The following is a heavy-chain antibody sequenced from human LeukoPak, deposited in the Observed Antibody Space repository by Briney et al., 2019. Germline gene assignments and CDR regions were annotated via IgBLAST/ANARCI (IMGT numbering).Heavy chain of an antibody. CDR3: ARTLNYYYYGMDV. CDR2: MNPNSGNT. CDR1: GGTFISYA. J-gene: IGHJ6*02. V-gene: IGHV1-8*02. Sequence: ASVKVSCKASGGTFISYAISWVRQATGQGLEWMGWMNPNSGNTGYAQKFQGRVTMTRNTSISTAYMELSSLRSEDTAVYYCARTLNYYYYGMDVWGQGTTVTVSS.